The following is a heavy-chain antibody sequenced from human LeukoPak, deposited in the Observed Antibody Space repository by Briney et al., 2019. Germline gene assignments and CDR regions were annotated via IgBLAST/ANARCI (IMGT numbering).Heavy chain of an antibody. CDR1: GFSFSSYA. CDR3: AKDIRCEDYAFDI. CDR2: LNGRGAAT. Sequence: GGSLRLSCAASGFSFSSYAMSWVRQAPGKGLEWVSSLNGRGAATFYADSVKGRFTISRDNSENKLFLQMNSLRVDDTALYYCAKDIRCEDYAFDIWGQGTMVTVSS. D-gene: IGHD4-11*01. V-gene: IGHV3-23*01. J-gene: IGHJ3*02.